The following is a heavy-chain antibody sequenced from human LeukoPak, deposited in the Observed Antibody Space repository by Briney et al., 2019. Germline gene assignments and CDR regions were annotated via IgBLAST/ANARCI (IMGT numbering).Heavy chain of an antibody. CDR3: ARLPSVYRGAFDY. Sequence: SETLSLTCTVSGGSISSGTYYWGWIRQPPGKGLEWIGSIFYSGSTYYNPSLKSRVTISVDTSKNQFSLKLTSVTAADTAVYYCARLPSVYRGAFDYWGQGTLVTVSS. J-gene: IGHJ4*02. V-gene: IGHV4-39*01. CDR1: GGSISSGTYY. D-gene: IGHD3-10*01. CDR2: IFYSGST.